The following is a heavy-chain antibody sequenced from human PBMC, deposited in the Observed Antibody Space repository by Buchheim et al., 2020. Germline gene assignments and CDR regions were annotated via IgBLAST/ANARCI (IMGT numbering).Heavy chain of an antibody. CDR1: GGSISSYY. CDR3: ARGAPGGSSGYGYYYYGMDV. V-gene: IGHV4-59*01. Sequence: QVQLQESGPGLVKPSETLSLTCTVSGGSISSYYWSWIRQPPEKGLEGIGYIYYSGSTNYNPSLKSRVTISVDTSKNQFYLKLSSVTAADTAVYYCARGAPGGSSGYGYYYYGMDVWGQGTT. CDR2: IYYSGST. J-gene: IGHJ6*02. D-gene: IGHD3-22*01.